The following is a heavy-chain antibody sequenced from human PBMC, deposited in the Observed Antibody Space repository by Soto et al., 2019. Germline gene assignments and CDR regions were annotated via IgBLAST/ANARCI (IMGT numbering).Heavy chain of an antibody. J-gene: IGHJ4*02. CDR2: IYYSGST. CDR3: ARAYTGGYFDSSAYMN. Sequence: PSETLSLTCTVSGGSISSGDYYWSWILHPPGKGLEWIGYIYYSGSTYYNPSLKSRLTISVDTSKNQFSLRLTSVTAADTAIYYCARAYTGGYFDSSAYMNWSPGTLVTVSS. CDR1: GGSISSGDYY. V-gene: IGHV4-30-4*01. D-gene: IGHD3-22*01.